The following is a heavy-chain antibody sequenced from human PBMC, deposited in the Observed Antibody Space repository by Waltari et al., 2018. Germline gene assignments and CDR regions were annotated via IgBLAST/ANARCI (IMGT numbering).Heavy chain of an antibody. D-gene: IGHD5-18*01. V-gene: IGHV4-39*01. CDR3: ARVTAMVYYFDY. CDR2: IYYSGST. J-gene: IGHJ4*02. Sequence: QLQLQESGPGLVKPSETLSLTCTVSGGSISRSSYYWGWIRQPPGKGLEWIGSIYYSGSTYYNPSLKSRVTISVDTSKNQFSLKLSSVTAADTAVYYCARVTAMVYYFDYWGQGTLVTVSS. CDR1: GGSISRSSYY.